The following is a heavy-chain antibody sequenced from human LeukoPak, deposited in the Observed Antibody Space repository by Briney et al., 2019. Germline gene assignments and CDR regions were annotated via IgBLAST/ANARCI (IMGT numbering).Heavy chain of an antibody. D-gene: IGHD1-26*01. CDR1: GGSFSGYY. CDR3: ARRSVPRTLGATTRYFDL. J-gene: IGHJ2*01. CDR2: INHSGST. V-gene: IGHV4-34*01. Sequence: SETLSLTCAVYGGSFSGYYWSWIRQPPGKGLEWIGEINHSGSTNYNPSLKSRVTISVDTSKNQFSLKLSSVTAADTAVYYCARRSVPRTLGATTRYFDLWGRGTLVTVSS.